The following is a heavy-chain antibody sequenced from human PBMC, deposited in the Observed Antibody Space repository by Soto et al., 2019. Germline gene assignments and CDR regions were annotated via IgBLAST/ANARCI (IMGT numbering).Heavy chain of an antibody. J-gene: IGHJ4*02. CDR2: ISGSGYTT. Sequence: HPGGSLRLSCAASGFTFSNFAMSWVRQAPGKGLEWVSGISGSGYTTYYADSVKGRFTISRDSSKNTLYLQMNTLRAEDTAIYYCAKGYNNSPRYCFDYWGQGALVTVSS. D-gene: IGHD3-10*01. CDR3: AKGYNNSPRYCFDY. CDR1: GFTFSNFA. V-gene: IGHV3-23*01.